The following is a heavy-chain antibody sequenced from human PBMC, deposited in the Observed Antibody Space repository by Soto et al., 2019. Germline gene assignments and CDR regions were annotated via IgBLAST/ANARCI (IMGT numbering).Heavy chain of an antibody. J-gene: IGHJ4*02. CDR3: VRAPTYCSSTSCPLDY. CDR2: INSDGSST. Sequence: GGSLRLSCAASGFTFSSYWMHWVHQAPGKGLVWVSRINSDGSSTSYADSVKGRFTISRDNAKNTLYLQMNSLRAEDTAVYYCVRAPTYCSSTSCPLDYWGQGTLVTVSS. CDR1: GFTFSSYW. D-gene: IGHD2-2*01. V-gene: IGHV3-74*01.